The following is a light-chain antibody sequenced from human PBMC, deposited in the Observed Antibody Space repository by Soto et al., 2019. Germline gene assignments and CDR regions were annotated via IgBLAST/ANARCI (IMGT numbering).Light chain of an antibody. V-gene: IGKV3-20*01. CDR1: QSVSSSY. CDR3: QQYGRP. Sequence: EIVLKQSTGTLSLSQGERATLSCRASQSVSSSYLAWYQQKPGQAPRLLIYGASSRATGIPDRFSGSGSGTDFTLTISRLEPEDFAVYYCQQYGRPFGQGTKVDIK. CDR2: GAS. J-gene: IGKJ1*01.